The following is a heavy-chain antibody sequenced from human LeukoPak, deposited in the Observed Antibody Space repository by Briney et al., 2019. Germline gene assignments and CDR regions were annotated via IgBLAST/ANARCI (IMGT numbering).Heavy chain of an antibody. CDR1: GYTFTSYY. CDR3: ARDRSDYVWGSYRYSNWFDP. CDR2: INPNSGGT. D-gene: IGHD3-16*02. Sequence: GASVNVSCKASGYTFTSYYMHWVRQAPGQGLEWMGWINPNSGGTNYAQKFQGRVTMTRDTSISTAYMELSRLRSDDTAVYYCARDRSDYVWGSYRYSNWFDPWGQGTLVTVSS. V-gene: IGHV1-2*02. J-gene: IGHJ5*02.